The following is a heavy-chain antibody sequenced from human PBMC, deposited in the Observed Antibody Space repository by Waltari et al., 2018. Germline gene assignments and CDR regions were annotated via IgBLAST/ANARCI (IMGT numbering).Heavy chain of an antibody. CDR2: ISSSGSL. CDR1: GDSIKSSTYN. Sequence: QLQLQESGPGLVKPSETLSLTCTVSGDSIKSSTYNWAWVRQPPGKGLEYIVSISSSGSLYYNPSLMSRVTISVDSSKNQFSLDFTSVTAADTAVYYCARAAPYTTDGFDSWGQGTLVTVSS. V-gene: IGHV4-39*07. CDR3: ARAAPYTTDGFDS. D-gene: IGHD1-1*01. J-gene: IGHJ4*02.